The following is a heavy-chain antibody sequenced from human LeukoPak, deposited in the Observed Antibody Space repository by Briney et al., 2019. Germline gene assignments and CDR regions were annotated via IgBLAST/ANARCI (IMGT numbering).Heavy chain of an antibody. V-gene: IGHV1-18*01. Sequence: ASVKVSCKASGYTFISYGMSWVRQAPGQGLEWMGWATPHNGDPDYAQKFQGRVTMTTDSSTSTAYMELRSLRSDDAAVYYCARDRSNSDYWGQGTLVTVSS. CDR2: ATPHNGDP. CDR3: ARDRSNSDY. J-gene: IGHJ4*02. D-gene: IGHD4-11*01. CDR1: GYTFISYG.